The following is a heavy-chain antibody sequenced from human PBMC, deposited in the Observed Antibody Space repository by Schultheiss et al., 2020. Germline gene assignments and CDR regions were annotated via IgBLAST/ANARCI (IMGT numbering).Heavy chain of an antibody. Sequence: GGSLRLSCAASGFTVSSNYMSWVRQAPGKGLEWVSVIYSGGSTYYADSVKGRFTISRDNSKNTLYLQMNSLRAEDTAVYYCARRRSSRLYMDVWGKGTTVTVSS. CDR1: GFTVSSNY. V-gene: IGHV3-53*01. J-gene: IGHJ6*03. CDR2: IYSGGST. D-gene: IGHD3-3*01. CDR3: ARRRSSRLYMDV.